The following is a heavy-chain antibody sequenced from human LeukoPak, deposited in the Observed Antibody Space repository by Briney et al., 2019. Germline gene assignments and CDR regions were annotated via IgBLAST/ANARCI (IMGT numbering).Heavy chain of an antibody. CDR2: IYSGGNT. V-gene: IGHV3-53*01. CDR3: AKEGDSDLSSYYYYGMDV. Sequence: GGSLRLSRAASGFTVSSNFMSWVRQAPGKGLEWVSVIYSGGNTYYADSLKGRFTISRDNSKNTLYLQMNSLRAEDTAVYYCAKEGDSDLSSYYYYGMDVWGQGTTVTVSS. CDR1: GFTVSSNF. D-gene: IGHD2-21*02. J-gene: IGHJ6*02.